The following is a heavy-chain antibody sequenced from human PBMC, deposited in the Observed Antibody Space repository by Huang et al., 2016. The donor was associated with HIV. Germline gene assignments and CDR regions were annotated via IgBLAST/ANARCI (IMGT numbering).Heavy chain of an antibody. CDR2: ISNDKRNK. Sequence: QVQLVESGGGVVQPGRSLRLSCAASGFTFSSYGMHWVRQAPGKGLEWVAVISNDKRNKYYADSVKGRLTIARDNSKNTLYLQINSLTTEDTAVYYCAKGGRAVAVMDVWGKGTTVTVSS. CDR1: GFTFSSYG. D-gene: IGHD6-13*01. CDR3: AKGGRAVAVMDV. V-gene: IGHV3-30*18. J-gene: IGHJ6*04.